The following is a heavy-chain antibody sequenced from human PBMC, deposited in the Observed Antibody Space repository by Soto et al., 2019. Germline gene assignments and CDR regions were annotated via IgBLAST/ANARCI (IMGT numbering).Heavy chain of an antibody. CDR3: ATGPGLCSGGSCLAVYAFDI. D-gene: IGHD2-15*01. Sequence: ASVKVSCKVSGYTLTELSMHWVRPAPGKGLEWMGGFDPEDGETIYAQKFQGRVTMTEDTSTDTAYMELSSLRSEDTAVYYCATGPGLCSGGSCLAVYAFDIWGQGTMVTVSS. J-gene: IGHJ3*02. CDR1: GYTLTELS. V-gene: IGHV1-24*01. CDR2: FDPEDGET.